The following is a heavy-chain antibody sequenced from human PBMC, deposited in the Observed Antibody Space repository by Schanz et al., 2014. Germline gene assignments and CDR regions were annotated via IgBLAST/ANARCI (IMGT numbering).Heavy chain of an antibody. CDR2: MNPNSGNP. J-gene: IGHJ3*02. CDR1: GYTFTSYD. CDR3: ARGGGPEDVFDI. V-gene: IGHV1-8*01. Sequence: QVLQVQSGSELKKPGTSVKVSCKASGYTFTSYDINWVRQAPGQGLEWLGWMNPNSGNPGFAQKFRGRVTMTTDTSTSTAYMKRRSLRSDDTAVYYCARGGGPEDVFDIWGQGTILTVSS.